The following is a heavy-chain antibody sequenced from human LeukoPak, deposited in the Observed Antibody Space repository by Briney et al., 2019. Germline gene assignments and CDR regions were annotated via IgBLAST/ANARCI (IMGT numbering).Heavy chain of an antibody. CDR1: GGPISSYY. D-gene: IGHD5-18*01. Sequence: PSETLSLTCTVSGGPISSYYWSWIRQPPGEGLEWIGYIHYSGDTNYNPSLKSRVTMSVDTSKNQFSLKLSSVTAADTAVYYCARSGYSYGFTDYYMDVWGKGTTVTISS. CDR2: IHYSGDT. J-gene: IGHJ6*03. V-gene: IGHV4-59*12. CDR3: ARSGYSYGFTDYYMDV.